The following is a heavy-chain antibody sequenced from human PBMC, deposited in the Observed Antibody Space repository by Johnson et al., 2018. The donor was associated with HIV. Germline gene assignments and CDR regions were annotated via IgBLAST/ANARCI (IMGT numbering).Heavy chain of an antibody. V-gene: IGHV3-20*04. CDR3: ARGFSSGYNDAFDI. D-gene: IGHD3-22*01. CDR2: INYYGSST. J-gene: IGHJ3*02. CDR1: GFTFDDYG. Sequence: VQLVESGGGLIQPGGSLRLSCVASGFTFDDYGMSWVRQVPGKGLEWVSGINYYGSSTGYADSVKGRFTISRDNAKNSLYLQMNSLRVEDTALYYCARGFSSGYNDAFDIWGQGTMVTVSS.